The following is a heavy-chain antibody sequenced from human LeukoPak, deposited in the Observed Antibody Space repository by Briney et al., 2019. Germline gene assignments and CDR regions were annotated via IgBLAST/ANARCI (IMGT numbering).Heavy chain of an antibody. J-gene: IGHJ3*02. CDR2: INHSGST. CDR1: GGSFSGYY. V-gene: IGHV4-34*01. D-gene: IGHD5-18*01. Sequence: SENLSLTCAVYGGSFSGYYWSWIRQPPGKGLEWIGEINHSGSTNYNPSLKSRVTISVDTSKNQFSLKLSSVTAADTAVYYCARVTAMATGDAFDIWGQGTMVTVSS. CDR3: ARVTAMATGDAFDI.